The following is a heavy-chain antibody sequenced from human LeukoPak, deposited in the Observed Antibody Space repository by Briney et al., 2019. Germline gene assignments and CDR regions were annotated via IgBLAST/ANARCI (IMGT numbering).Heavy chain of an antibody. CDR2: IKEDGSET. V-gene: IGHV3-7*01. J-gene: IGHJ4*02. Sequence: PGGSLRLSCAASRFSLSDYWMTWVRQAPGKGLEWVANIKEDGSETNYVDSVKGRFTISRDIARNSLYLQMNSLRVDDTAVYFCVRAIGSNTLWGQGTLVTVSS. CDR1: RFSLSDYW. CDR3: VRAIGSNTL. D-gene: IGHD4-23*01.